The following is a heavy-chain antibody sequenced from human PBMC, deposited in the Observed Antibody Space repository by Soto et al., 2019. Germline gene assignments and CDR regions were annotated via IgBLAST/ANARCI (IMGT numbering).Heavy chain of an antibody. CDR2: INPSNGFT. J-gene: IGHJ6*02. D-gene: IGHD2-21*02. CDR1: GFSFNIYY. V-gene: IGHV1-46*02. Sequence: QVQLVQSGAELKKPGASVSLSCKASGFSFNIYYIHWVRQSPGEGLQWMGVINPSNGFTDYPQKLQVRVSMTQDMSTTRVSLELSSLKSEDTSVYFCARDWPDTYCGVDCPLGYSYHGLDVWGQGTAVTVSS. CDR3: ARDWPDTYCGVDCPLGYSYHGLDV.